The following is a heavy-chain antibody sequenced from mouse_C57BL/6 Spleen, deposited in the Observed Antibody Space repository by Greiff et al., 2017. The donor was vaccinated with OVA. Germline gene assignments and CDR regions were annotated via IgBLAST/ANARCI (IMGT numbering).Heavy chain of an antibody. Sequence: VQLVESGPELVKPGASVKISCKASGYSFTSYYIHWVKQRPGQGLEWIGWIYPGSGNTKYNEKFKGKATLTADTSSSTAYMQLSSLTSEDSAVYYCASEGLYYGNYYAMDYWGQGTSVTVSS. V-gene: IGHV1-66*01. CDR3: ASEGLYYGNYYAMDY. J-gene: IGHJ4*01. D-gene: IGHD2-1*01. CDR2: IYPGSGNT. CDR1: GYSFTSYY.